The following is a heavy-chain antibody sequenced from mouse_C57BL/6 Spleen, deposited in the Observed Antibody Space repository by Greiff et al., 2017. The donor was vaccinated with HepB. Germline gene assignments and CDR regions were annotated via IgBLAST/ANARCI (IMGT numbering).Heavy chain of an antibody. Sequence: VMLVESGGGLVQPGGSLKLSCAASGFTFSDYYMYWVRQTPEKRLEWVAYISNGGGSTYYPDTVKGRFTISRDNAKNTLYLQMSRLKSEDTAMYYCARSTTVVATGPFAYWGQGTLVTVSA. CDR2: ISNGGGST. J-gene: IGHJ3*01. CDR1: GFTFSDYY. CDR3: ARSTTVVATGPFAY. D-gene: IGHD1-1*01. V-gene: IGHV5-12*01.